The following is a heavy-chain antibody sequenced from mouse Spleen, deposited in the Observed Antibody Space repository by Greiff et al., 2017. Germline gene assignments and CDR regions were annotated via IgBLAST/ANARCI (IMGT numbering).Heavy chain of an antibody. CDR3: ARNPHYYGSSLYWYFDV. CDR2: IDPSDSYT. CDR1: GYTFTSYW. D-gene: IGHD1-1*01. J-gene: IGHJ1*01. Sequence: VQLQQSGAELVKPGASVKLSCKASGYTFTSYWMQWVKQRPGQGLEWIGEIDPSDSYTNYNQKFKGKATLPVDTSSSTAYMQLSSLTSEDSAVYYCARNPHYYGSSLYWYFDVWGAGTTVTVSS. V-gene: IGHV1-50*01.